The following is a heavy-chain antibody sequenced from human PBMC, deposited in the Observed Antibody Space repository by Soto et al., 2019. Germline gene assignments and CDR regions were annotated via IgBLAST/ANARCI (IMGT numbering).Heavy chain of an antibody. J-gene: IGHJ5*02. Sequence: KVSCKASGGTFSSYTISWVRQAPGQGLEWMGRIIPILGIANYAQKFQGRVTITADKSTSTAYMELSSLRSEDTAVYYCASSPPQGWFDPWGQGTLVTVSS. CDR3: ASSPPQGWFDP. CDR1: GGTFSSYT. V-gene: IGHV1-69*02. CDR2: IIPILGIA.